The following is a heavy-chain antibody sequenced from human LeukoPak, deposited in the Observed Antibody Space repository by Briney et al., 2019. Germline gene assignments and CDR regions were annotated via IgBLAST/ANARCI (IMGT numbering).Heavy chain of an antibody. CDR1: GGTCSSHA. V-gene: IGHV1-69*06. D-gene: IGHD6-13*01. Sequence: SVKVSCKASGGTCSSHAISWVRQAPGQGLEWMGGIIPIFGTANYAQKFQGRVTITADKSTSTAYMELSSLRSEDTAVYYCARESMAAAGRNWFDPWGQGTLVTVSS. J-gene: IGHJ5*02. CDR2: IIPIFGTA. CDR3: ARESMAAAGRNWFDP.